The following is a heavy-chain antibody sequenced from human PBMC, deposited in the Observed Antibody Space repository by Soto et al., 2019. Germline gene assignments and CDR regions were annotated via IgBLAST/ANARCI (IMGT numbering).Heavy chain of an antibody. Sequence: EASVKVSCKASGYTFTSYGISWVRQAPGQGLEWMGWISAYNGNTNYAQKLQGRVTMTTDTSTSTAYMELRSLRSDDTAVYYCAREEMVAATRIPYYYSYMDVWGKGTTVTVSS. V-gene: IGHV1-18*01. CDR3: AREEMVAATRIPYYYSYMDV. J-gene: IGHJ6*03. CDR1: GYTFTSYG. CDR2: ISAYNGNT. D-gene: IGHD2-15*01.